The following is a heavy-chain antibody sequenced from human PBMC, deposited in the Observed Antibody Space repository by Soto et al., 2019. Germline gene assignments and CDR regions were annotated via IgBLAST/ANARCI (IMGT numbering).Heavy chain of an antibody. V-gene: IGHV3-30*18. CDR2: ISYDGSNK. J-gene: IGHJ4*02. CDR3: AKPKKGDGAPSY. CDR1: GFTFSSYG. D-gene: IGHD3-10*01. Sequence: PGGSLRLASAASGFTFSSYGMHWVRQAPGKGLEWVAVISYDGSNKYYADTVKGRFTISRDNSKNTLYLQMNSLRAEDTAVYYCAKPKKGDGAPSYWGQGTLVTVSS.